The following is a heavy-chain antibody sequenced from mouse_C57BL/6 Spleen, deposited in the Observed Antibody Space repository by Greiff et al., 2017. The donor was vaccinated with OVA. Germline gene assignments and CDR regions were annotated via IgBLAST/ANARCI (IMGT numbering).Heavy chain of an antibody. D-gene: IGHD1-1*01. CDR3: ARHALYYYGSSHYAMDY. Sequence: QVQLQQSGAELVKPGASVKLSCKASGYTFTEYTIHWVKQRSGQGLEWIGWFYPGSGSIKYNEKFKDKATLTADKSSSTVYMELSRLTSEDSAVYCCARHALYYYGSSHYAMDYWGQGTSVTVSS. V-gene: IGHV1-62-2*01. CDR2: FYPGSGSI. J-gene: IGHJ4*01. CDR1: GYTFTEYT.